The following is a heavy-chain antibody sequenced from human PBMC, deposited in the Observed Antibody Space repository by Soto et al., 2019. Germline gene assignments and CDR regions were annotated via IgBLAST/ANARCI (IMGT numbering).Heavy chain of an antibody. CDR2: IIPILGIA. CDR3: ARLLYYDSSGYPVDY. Sequence: GASVKVSCKASGGTFSSYISCVRQAPGQGLEWMGRIIPILGIANYAQKFQGRVTITADKSTSTAYMELSSLRSEDTAVYYCARLLYYDSSGYPVDYWGQGTLVTVSS. CDR1: GGTFSSY. J-gene: IGHJ4*02. V-gene: IGHV1-69*02. D-gene: IGHD3-22*01.